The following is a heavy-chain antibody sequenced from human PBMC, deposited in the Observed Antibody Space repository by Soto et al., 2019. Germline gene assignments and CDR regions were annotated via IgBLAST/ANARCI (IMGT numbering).Heavy chain of an antibody. J-gene: IGHJ4*02. D-gene: IGHD1-26*01. V-gene: IGHV3-74*01. CDR1: GFTFSDYW. CDR3: TRGKWELLPGDY. Sequence: EVQLVESGGGLVQPGGSLRLSCAASGFTFSDYWMHWVRQAPGKGLVWVSRIKSDGRSTTYADSLKGRFTISRDNAKKTLYLQMNSLRAEDTAVYYCTRGKWELLPGDYWGQGTLVTVSS. CDR2: IKSDGRST.